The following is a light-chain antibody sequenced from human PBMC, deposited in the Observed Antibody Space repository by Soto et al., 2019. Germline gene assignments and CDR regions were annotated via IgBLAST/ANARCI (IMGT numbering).Light chain of an antibody. V-gene: IGKV3-11*01. Sequence: EIVLMQSPGTLSLSPGARAPLSCRARQSVSSSYLAWYQRKPGQAPRLLIYDASNRATGIPARFSGSGSGTDFTLTISSLEPEDFAVYYCQQRSNWPPLTFGGGTKVDIK. CDR1: QSVSSSY. CDR2: DAS. J-gene: IGKJ4*01. CDR3: QQRSNWPPLT.